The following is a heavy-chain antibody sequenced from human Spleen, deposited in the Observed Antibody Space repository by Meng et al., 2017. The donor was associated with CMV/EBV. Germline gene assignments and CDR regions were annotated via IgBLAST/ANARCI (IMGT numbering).Heavy chain of an antibody. D-gene: IGHD5-18*01. CDR3: ARSRGFVDTAMPADY. J-gene: IGHJ4*02. CDR2: ISSSGSDK. Sequence: GGSLRLSCAVSGFTFSNYYMCWIRQAPGKGLEWVSYISSSGSDKYYADSVKGRFTISRDNSKNTLYLQMNSLRAEDTAVYYCARSRGFVDTAMPADYWGQGTLVTVSS. CDR1: GFTFSNYY. V-gene: IGHV3-11*04.